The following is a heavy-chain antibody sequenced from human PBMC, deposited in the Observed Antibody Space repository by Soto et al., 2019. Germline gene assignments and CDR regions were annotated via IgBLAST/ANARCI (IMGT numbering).Heavy chain of an antibody. Sequence: QVQLVQSGTEVKKPGSSVKVSCKASGGTFRNYPINWVRQAPGQGLEWMGSIFPLTDIPDYAQNFQARLTVXXDXPTSTAYMELSSLTSDDTAMYFCARGPLVVLNYFESWGQGTLVTVSS. V-gene: IGHV1-69*02. CDR1: GGTFRNYP. J-gene: IGHJ4*02. CDR3: ARGPLVVLNYFES. CDR2: IFPLTDIP.